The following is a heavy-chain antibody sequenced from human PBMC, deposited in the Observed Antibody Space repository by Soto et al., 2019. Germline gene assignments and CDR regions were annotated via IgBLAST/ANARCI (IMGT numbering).Heavy chain of an antibody. V-gene: IGHV3-33*01. Sequence: ESGGGVVQPGRSLRLSCAASGFTFSSYGMHWVRQAPGKGLEWVAVIWYDGSNKYYADSVKGRFTISRDNSKNTLYLQMNRLRDEDTAVYYCAREGRMTTVTSFDDWGQGTLVTVSS. CDR2: IWYDGSNK. J-gene: IGHJ4*02. D-gene: IGHD4-17*01. CDR3: AREGRMTTVTSFDD. CDR1: GFTFSSYG.